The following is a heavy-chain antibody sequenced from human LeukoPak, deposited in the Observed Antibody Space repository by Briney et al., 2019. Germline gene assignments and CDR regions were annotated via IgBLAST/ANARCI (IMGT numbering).Heavy chain of an antibody. CDR3: ARQASKKNYFDY. CDR1: GFTVSSNY. J-gene: IGHJ4*02. V-gene: IGHV3-53*05. CDR2: IYSGGST. Sequence: GGSLRLSCAASGFTVSSNYMSWVRQAPGKGLEWVSVIYSGGSTYYADSVKGRFTISRDNSKNTLYLQMNGLRAEDTAVYYCARQASKKNYFDYWGQGTLVTVSS.